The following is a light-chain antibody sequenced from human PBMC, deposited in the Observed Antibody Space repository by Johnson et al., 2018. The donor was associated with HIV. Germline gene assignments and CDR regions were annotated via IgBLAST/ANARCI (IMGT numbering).Light chain of an antibody. CDR1: NSNIGNNY. Sequence: QSVLTKPPSVSAAPGQKVTISCSGSNSNIGNNYVSWYQHLPGTAPKLLIYENNKRPSGIPDRFSGSKSDTSATLCITGLQTGDEADYYCGTWDSSLSAYVFGTGTKVTVL. CDR2: ENN. J-gene: IGLJ1*01. CDR3: GTWDSSLSAYV. V-gene: IGLV1-51*02.